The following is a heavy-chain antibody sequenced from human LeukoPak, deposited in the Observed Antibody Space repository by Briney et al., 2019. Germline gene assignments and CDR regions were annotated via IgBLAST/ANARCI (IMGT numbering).Heavy chain of an antibody. J-gene: IGHJ4*02. CDR2: IKSKTDGGTT. V-gene: IGHV3-15*01. Sequence: GGSMRLSCAASGFTFSNAWMSWVRQAPEKGLEWVGRIKSKTDGGTTDYAAPVKGRFTITRDDSTKTPYLQMNSLKSEDTAVYYWTTVGYDYVDVPFDYWGQGTLVTVSS. CDR3: TTVGYDYVDVPFDY. D-gene: IGHD4-17*01. CDR1: GFTFSNAW.